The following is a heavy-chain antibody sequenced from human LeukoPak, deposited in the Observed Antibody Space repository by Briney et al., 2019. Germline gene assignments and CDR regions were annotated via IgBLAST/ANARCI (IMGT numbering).Heavy chain of an antibody. CDR3: ARRIKMVGWFDP. CDR1: GGSISIGGYY. V-gene: IGHV4-31*03. J-gene: IGHJ5*02. Sequence: SETLSLTCTVSGGSISIGGYYWSWIRQHPGKGLEWIGYIYYSGSTYYNPSLKSRVTISVDTSKNQFSLKLSSVTAADTAVYYCARRIKMVGWFDPWGQGTLVTVSS. CDR2: IYYSGST. D-gene: IGHD2-15*01.